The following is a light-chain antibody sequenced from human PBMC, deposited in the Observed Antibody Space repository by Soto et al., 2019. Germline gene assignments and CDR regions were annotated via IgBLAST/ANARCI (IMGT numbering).Light chain of an antibody. CDR3: QQYSTYWT. Sequence: DIQMTHSPSTLSASVGARFNITCRASQSISSFVAWYQQKPGKAPKFLIYDASSLESGVPSRLSGSGSGTEFTLTISGMKPDDYGTYYCQQYSTYWTFGHGTQVDIK. CDR1: QSISSF. CDR2: DAS. V-gene: IGKV1-5*01. J-gene: IGKJ1*01.